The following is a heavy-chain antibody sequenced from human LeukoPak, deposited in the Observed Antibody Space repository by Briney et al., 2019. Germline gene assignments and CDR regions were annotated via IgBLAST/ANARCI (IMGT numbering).Heavy chain of an antibody. CDR2: INHSGST. CDR3: TRQPYYLDV. CDR1: GFTFSSYN. J-gene: IGHJ6*03. Sequence: GSLRLSCAASGFTFSSYNMNWIRQPPGKGLEWIGEINHSGSTKYNPSLKGRASISVDTSKNQFSLKLSSVTAADTAVYYCTRQPYYLDVWGKGTTVIISS. V-gene: IGHV4-34*01.